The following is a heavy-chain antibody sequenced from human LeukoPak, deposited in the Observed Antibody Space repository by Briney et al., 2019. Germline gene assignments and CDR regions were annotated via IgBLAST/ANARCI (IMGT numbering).Heavy chain of an antibody. CDR2: ISGSVGST. CDR3: AKSLHPAWIQLWSDY. V-gene: IGHV3-23*01. J-gene: IGHJ4*02. D-gene: IGHD5-18*01. Sequence: PGGSLRLSCAASGFTFSSYAMSWVRQAPGKGLEWVSAISGSVGSTYYADSVKGRFTISRDNSKNTLYLQMNSLRDEDTAVYYCAKSLHPAWIQLWSDYWGQGTLVTVSS. CDR1: GFTFSSYA.